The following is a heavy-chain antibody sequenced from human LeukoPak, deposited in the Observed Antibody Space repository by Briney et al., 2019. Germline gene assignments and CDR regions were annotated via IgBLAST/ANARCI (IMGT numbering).Heavy chain of an antibody. CDR2: ISGSGGNT. Sequence: PGGSLRLSCAASGFTFSSYAMSWARQAPGKGLEWVSDISGSGGNTYYADSVKGRFTISRDNSKNTLSLQMNSLRAEDTAVHYCAKGYDFLDYWGQGTLVTVSS. D-gene: IGHD3-3*01. CDR1: GFTFSSYA. CDR3: AKGYDFLDY. V-gene: IGHV3-23*01. J-gene: IGHJ4*02.